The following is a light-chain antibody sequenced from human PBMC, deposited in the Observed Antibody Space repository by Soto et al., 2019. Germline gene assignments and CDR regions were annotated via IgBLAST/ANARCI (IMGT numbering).Light chain of an antibody. V-gene: IGKV1-9*01. CDR2: AAF. Sequence: DIQITQSPSSLSACVGDRGTITSLASQSSSSYLNWDRQKPGKAPNLLIYAAFILQNGVPSRFSGSGSGTEFTLTISSLQPEDFATYYCQQLNSYPLTFGPRTNVDIK. CDR1: QSSSSY. J-gene: IGKJ3*01. CDR3: QQLNSYPLT.